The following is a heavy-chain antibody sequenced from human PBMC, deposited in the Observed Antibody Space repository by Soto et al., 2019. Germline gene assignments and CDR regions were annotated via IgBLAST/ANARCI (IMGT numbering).Heavy chain of an antibody. Sequence: QLQESGPGLVKPSGTLSLTCGVSSGSIGSGLWWNWVRQPPGKGLEWIGEIYHSGNTNYNASLKSRVTISVDESKNQFSLKLTSVTAADTAVYFCARAARLSPFDCWGQGILVTVSS. CDR1: SGSIGSGLW. V-gene: IGHV4-4*02. CDR3: ARAARLSPFDC. J-gene: IGHJ4*02. CDR2: IYHSGNT. D-gene: IGHD6-6*01.